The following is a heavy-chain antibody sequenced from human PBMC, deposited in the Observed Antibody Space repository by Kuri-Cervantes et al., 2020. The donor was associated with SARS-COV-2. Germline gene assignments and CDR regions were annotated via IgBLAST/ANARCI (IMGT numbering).Heavy chain of an antibody. CDR1: GFTLSSHS. CDR2: IGSRSSST. V-gene: IGHV3-21*01. Sequence: GESLKISCAASGFTLSSHSVNWVRQAPGKGLEWVSSIGSRSSSTYYSDSVRGRFTISRDNDKNSLYLQMNSLRAEDTAVYYCARDPSQGRADIWGQGTMVTVSS. J-gene: IGHJ3*02. CDR3: ARDPSQGRADI.